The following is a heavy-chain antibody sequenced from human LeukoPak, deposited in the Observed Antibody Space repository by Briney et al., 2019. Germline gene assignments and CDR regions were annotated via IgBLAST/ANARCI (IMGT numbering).Heavy chain of an antibody. J-gene: IGHJ3*02. V-gene: IGHV3-64*01. CDR1: GFTFSSYA. D-gene: IGHD2-15*01. CDR3: ARYCSGGSCASNLDAFDI. CDR2: ISSNGGST. Sequence: GGSLRLSCAASGFTFSSYAMHWVRQPPGKGLEYVSAISSNGGSTYYANSVKGRFTISRDNSKNTLYPQMGSLRAEDMAVYYCARYCSGGSCASNLDAFDIWGQRTMVTVSS.